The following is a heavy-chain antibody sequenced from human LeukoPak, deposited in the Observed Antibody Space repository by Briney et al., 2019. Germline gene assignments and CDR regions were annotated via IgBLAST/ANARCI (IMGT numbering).Heavy chain of an antibody. Sequence: PSETLSLTCGVFGVSINDYYWSWLRQSPGKGLEWIGEISHTEGTSYNPSLESRVTMSVGTSENQLSLKLIFVTASDPAVYYWARIRCGHSCSVWYYPWGLGTLVTVSS. CDR3: ARIRCGHSCSVWYYP. J-gene: IGHJ5*02. V-gene: IGHV4-34*01. CDR2: ISHTEGT. CDR1: GVSINDYY. D-gene: IGHD2-21*01.